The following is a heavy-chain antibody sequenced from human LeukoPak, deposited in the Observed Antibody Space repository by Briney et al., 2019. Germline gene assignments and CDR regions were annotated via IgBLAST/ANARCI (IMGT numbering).Heavy chain of an antibody. J-gene: IGHJ6*03. D-gene: IGHD7-27*01. Sequence: GGSLRLSCAASGFSFSTYNVDWVRQAPGKGLEWVSSISSSSIYIYYADSVKGRFTISRDNAKNSLYLQMNSLRAEDTAVYYCARSELGYNYHYMDVWGKGTTVTVSS. CDR2: ISSSSIYI. CDR3: ARSELGYNYHYMDV. CDR1: GFSFSTYN. V-gene: IGHV3-21*01.